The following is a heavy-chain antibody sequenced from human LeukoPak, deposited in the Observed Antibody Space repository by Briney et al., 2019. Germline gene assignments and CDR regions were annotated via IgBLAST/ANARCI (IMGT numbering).Heavy chain of an antibody. CDR1: GGSFSGYY. CDR3: ARGRYSYGDNWFDP. V-gene: IGHV4-34*01. CDR2: INHSGST. D-gene: IGHD5-18*01. J-gene: IGHJ5*02. Sequence: SETLSLTCAVYGGSFSGYYWSWIRQHPGKGLEWIGEINHSGSTNYNPSLKSRATISVDTSKNQFSLKLSSVTAADTAVYYCARGRYSYGDNWFDPWGQGTLVTVSS.